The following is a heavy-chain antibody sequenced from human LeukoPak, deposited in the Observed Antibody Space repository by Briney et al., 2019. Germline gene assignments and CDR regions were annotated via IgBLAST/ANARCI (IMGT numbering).Heavy chain of an antibody. Sequence: ASVKVSCKASGYTFTGYYMHWVRQAPGQGLEWMGWINPNSGGTNYAQKFQGRATMTRDTSISTAYMELSRLRSDDTAVYYCARVRDCSSTSCSNPHAFDIWGQGTMVTVSS. V-gene: IGHV1-2*02. CDR3: ARVRDCSSTSCSNPHAFDI. D-gene: IGHD2-2*01. J-gene: IGHJ3*02. CDR1: GYTFTGYY. CDR2: INPNSGGT.